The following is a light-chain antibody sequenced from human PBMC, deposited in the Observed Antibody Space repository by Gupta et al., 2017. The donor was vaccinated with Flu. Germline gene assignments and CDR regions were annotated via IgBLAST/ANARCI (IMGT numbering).Light chain of an antibody. CDR2: GKN. CDR1: SLRSYY. J-gene: IGLJ2*01. V-gene: IGLV3-19*01. Sequence: SSELTQDPAVSVALGQTVRITCQADSLRSYYASWYQQKPGQAPVLVIYGKNNRPSGIPDRFSGSSSGNTASLTITGAQAEDEADYYCNSRDSSGNHLGVFGGGTKLTVL. CDR3: NSRDSSGNHLGV.